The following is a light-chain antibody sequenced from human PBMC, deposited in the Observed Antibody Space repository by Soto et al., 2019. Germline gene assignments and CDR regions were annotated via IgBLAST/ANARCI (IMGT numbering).Light chain of an antibody. CDR1: SSNIGAGYG. CDR2: NYV. CDR3: QSYDSNLSGSL. Sequence: QSVLTQPPSVSGAPGQRVTISCAGTSSNIGAGYGVHWYQQLPGRAPKLLIHNYVNRPSGVPDRFSGSKSGTSASLAITGLQGEDEGDYYCQSYDSNLSGSLFGGETKLTVL. V-gene: IGLV1-40*01. J-gene: IGLJ2*01.